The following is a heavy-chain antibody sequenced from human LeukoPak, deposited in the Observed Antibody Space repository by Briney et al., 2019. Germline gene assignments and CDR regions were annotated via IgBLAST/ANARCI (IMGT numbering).Heavy chain of an antibody. CDR2: IYYSGST. CDR3: ARYAFVVVPAAHWSFDY. CDR1: GGSISSGDYY. J-gene: IGHJ4*02. D-gene: IGHD2-2*01. V-gene: IGHV4-30-4*08. Sequence: NTSETLSLXCTVSGGSISSGDYYWSWIRQPPGKGLEWIGFIYYSGSTYYNPSLKSRVTISVDTSKNQFSLKLSSVTAADTAVYYCARYAFVVVPAAHWSFDYWGQGTLVTVSS.